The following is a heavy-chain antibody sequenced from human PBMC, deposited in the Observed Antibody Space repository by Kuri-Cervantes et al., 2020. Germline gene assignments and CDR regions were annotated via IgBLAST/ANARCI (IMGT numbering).Heavy chain of an antibody. CDR2: INAGNGNT. D-gene: IGHD3-10*01. V-gene: IGHV1-3*01. CDR1: GYTFTSYA. Sequence: ASVKVSCKASGYTFTSYAMHWVRQAPGQRLEWMGWINAGNGNTKYSQKFQGRVTITTDESTSTVYMELSSLRSEDTAMYYCARDKGAGYFQHWGQGTLVTVSS. CDR3: ARDKGAGYFQH. J-gene: IGHJ1*01.